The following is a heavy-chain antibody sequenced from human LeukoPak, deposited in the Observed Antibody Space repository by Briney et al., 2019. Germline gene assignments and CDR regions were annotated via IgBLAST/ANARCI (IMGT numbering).Heavy chain of an antibody. D-gene: IGHD4-11*01. CDR2: INLNSGGT. CDR3: ARLGTVTMESDH. CDR1: GYTFIGYY. J-gene: IGHJ4*02. Sequence: WASVKVSCKASGYTFIGYYMHWVRQAPGQGLEWMGRINLNSGGTNYAQKFQGRVTMTRDTSTSTAYMELSRLRSDDTAVYYCARLGTVTMESDHWGQGTLVTVSS. V-gene: IGHV1-2*06.